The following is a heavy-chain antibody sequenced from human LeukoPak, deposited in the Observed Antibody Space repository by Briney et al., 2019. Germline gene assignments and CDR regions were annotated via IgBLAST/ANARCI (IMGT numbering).Heavy chain of an antibody. J-gene: IGHJ4*02. CDR1: GFTFSSYA. CDR3: ARVGSIAAAGTPDY. V-gene: IGHV3-11*06. CDR2: ISGSGSDT. Sequence: GGSLRLSCAASGFTFSSYAMTWIRQAPGKGLEWLSYISGSGSDTNYADSVKGRFTTSRDNAKSSLYLQMNSLRAEDTAVYYCARVGSIAAAGTPDYWGQGTLVTVSS. D-gene: IGHD6-13*01.